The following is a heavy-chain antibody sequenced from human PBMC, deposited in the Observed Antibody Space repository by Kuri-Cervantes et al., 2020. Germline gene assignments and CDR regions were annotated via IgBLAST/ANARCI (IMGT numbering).Heavy chain of an antibody. D-gene: IGHD2-15*01. V-gene: IGHV3-9*01. CDR2: ISWNSGSI. Sequence: GGSLRLSCPASGFTFADYAMHWVRQAPGKGLEWVSGISWNSGSIGYADSVKGRFTISRDNAKNSLYLQMNSLRAEDTAVYYCARAAVVAAPGDYWGQGTLVTVSS. CDR1: GFTFADYA. J-gene: IGHJ4*02. CDR3: ARAAVVAAPGDY.